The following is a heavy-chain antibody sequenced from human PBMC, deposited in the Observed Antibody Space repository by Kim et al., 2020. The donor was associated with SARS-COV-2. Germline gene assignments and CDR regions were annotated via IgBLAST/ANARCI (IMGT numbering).Heavy chain of an antibody. V-gene: IGHV3-9*01. CDR2: IIWNSGTI. CDR3: AKAKITMFRGVLYGMDV. Sequence: GGSLRLSCAASGFTFDDYAMHWVRQAPGKGLEWVSGIIWNSGTIGYADSVKGRFTISRDNAKNSLYLQMNSLRTEDTALYYCAKAKITMFRGVLYGMDVWGQGSTVTVSS. D-gene: IGHD3-10*01. CDR1: GFTFDDYA. J-gene: IGHJ6*02.